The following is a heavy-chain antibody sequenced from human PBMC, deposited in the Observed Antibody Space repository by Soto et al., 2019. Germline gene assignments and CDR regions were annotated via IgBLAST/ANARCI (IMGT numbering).Heavy chain of an antibody. V-gene: IGHV4-31*03. CDR3: ASSPGIAAAGTWSYGMDV. D-gene: IGHD6-13*01. Sequence: SETLSLTCTVSGGSISSGGYYWSWIRQHPGKGLEWIGYIYYSGSTYYNPSLKSRVTISVDTSKNQFSLKLSSVTAADTAVYNCASSPGIAAAGTWSYGMDVWGQGTTVTVSS. CDR1: GGSISSGGYY. J-gene: IGHJ6*02. CDR2: IYYSGST.